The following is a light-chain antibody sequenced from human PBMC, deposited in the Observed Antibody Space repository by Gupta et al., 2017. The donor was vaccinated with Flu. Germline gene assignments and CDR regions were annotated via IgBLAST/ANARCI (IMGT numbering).Light chain of an antibody. CDR2: DVS. CDR1: QSARSY. J-gene: IGKJ1*01. Sequence: PATLSLSPGERATLACRASQSARSYLAWYQQTPGQGPRLLIYDVSNRATGIPARFSGSGSGTDFTLTITNLEPEDSAVYYCQQRSNWPWTFGQGTKVEIK. V-gene: IGKV3-11*01. CDR3: QQRSNWPWT.